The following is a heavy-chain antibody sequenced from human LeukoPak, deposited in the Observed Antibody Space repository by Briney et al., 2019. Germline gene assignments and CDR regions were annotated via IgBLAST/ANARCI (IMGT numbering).Heavy chain of an antibody. J-gene: IGHJ4*02. D-gene: IGHD2-2*03. V-gene: IGHV1-18*01. CDR3: ARVGIVVVPAAPEGDY. Sequence: ASVKVSCKASGYTFTSYGISWVRQAPGQGLEWMGWISAYNGNTNYAQKLQGRVTMTTDTSTSTAYTELRSLRSDDTAVYYCARVGIVVVPAAPEGDYWGQGTLVTVSS. CDR1: GYTFTSYG. CDR2: ISAYNGNT.